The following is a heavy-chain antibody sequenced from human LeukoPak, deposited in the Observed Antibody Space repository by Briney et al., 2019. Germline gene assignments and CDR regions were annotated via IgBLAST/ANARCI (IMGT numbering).Heavy chain of an antibody. V-gene: IGHV4-59*12. J-gene: IGHJ3*02. CDR3: ARVWELSDAFDI. D-gene: IGHD1-26*01. CDR2: IYYSGST. Sequence: PSETLSLTCTVSGGSISSYYWSWIRQPPGKGLEWIRSIYYSGSTYYNPSLKSRVTISVDTSKNQFSLKLSSVTAADAAVYYCARVWELSDAFDIWGQGTMVTVSS. CDR1: GGSISSYY.